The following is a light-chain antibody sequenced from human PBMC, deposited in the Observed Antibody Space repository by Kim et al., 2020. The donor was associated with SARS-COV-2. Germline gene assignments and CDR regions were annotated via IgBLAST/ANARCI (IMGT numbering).Light chain of an antibody. J-gene: IGLJ2*01. V-gene: IGLV3-19*01. CDR2: GKN. CDR1: SLRSYY. Sequence: SSELTQDPAVSVALGQTVRITCQGDSLRSYYASWYQQKPGQAPVLVIYGKNNRPSGITDRFSGSSSGNTASLTITGAQAEYEADYYCNSRDSSGNHVVFGGGTQLTVL. CDR3: NSRDSSGNHVV.